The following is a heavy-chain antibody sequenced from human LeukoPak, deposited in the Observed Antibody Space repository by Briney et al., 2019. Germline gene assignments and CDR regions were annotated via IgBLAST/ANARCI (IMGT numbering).Heavy chain of an antibody. V-gene: IGHV1-8*01. CDR1: GYTFTSYD. CDR3: ARGQDYYDSSGYYGFDY. Sequence: ASVEVSCKASGYTFTSYDINWVRQATGQGLEWMGWMNPNSGNTGYAQKFQGRVTMTRNTSISTAYMGLSSLRSEDTAVYYCARGQDYYDSSGYYGFDYWGQGTLVTVSS. CDR2: MNPNSGNT. D-gene: IGHD3-22*01. J-gene: IGHJ4*02.